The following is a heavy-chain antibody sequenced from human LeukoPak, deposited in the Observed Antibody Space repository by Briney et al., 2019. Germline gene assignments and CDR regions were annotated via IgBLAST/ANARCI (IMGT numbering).Heavy chain of an antibody. J-gene: IGHJ4*02. CDR3: ARDKAQTYYYDSSGYYPTAGFSYYFDY. CDR2: INPSGGST. Sequence: ASVKVSCKASGYTFTSYYMHWMRQAPGQGLEWMGIINPSGGSTNYAQKLQGRVTMTTDTSTSTAYMELRSLRSDDTAVYYCARDKAQTYYYDSSGYYPTAGFSYYFDYWGQGTLVTVSS. V-gene: IGHV1-46*01. D-gene: IGHD3-22*01. CDR1: GYTFTSYY.